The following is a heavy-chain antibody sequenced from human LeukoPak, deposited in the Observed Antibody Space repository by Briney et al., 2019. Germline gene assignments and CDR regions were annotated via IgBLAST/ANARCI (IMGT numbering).Heavy chain of an antibody. CDR1: GGSISSYY. J-gene: IGHJ4*02. V-gene: IGHV4-4*07. CDR3: PRDMRVVVGTFDY. Sequence: SETLSLTCTVSGGSISSYYWSWIRQPAGKGLEWIGRIYSSGSTNYNPSLRSRVTMSVDTSKNQFSLKLNSVTAADTAVYYCPRDMRVVVGTFDYWGQGTLVTVSS. CDR2: IYSSGST. D-gene: IGHD3-22*01.